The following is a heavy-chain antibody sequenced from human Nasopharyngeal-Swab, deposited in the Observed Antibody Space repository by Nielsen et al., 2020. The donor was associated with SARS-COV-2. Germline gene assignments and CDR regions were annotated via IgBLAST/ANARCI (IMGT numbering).Heavy chain of an antibody. Sequence: SVKVSCKTSGGTFTNSAISWVRQAPGQGLEWMGGIVPALGLPNYAQKFRGRITISADRSTTTSYLELSSLRSENTAIYYCAREGGYGAYDAPDYWGQGTLVTVSS. D-gene: IGHD5-12*01. CDR2: IVPALGLP. CDR3: AREGGYGAYDAPDY. V-gene: IGHV1-69*10. CDR1: GGTFTNSA. J-gene: IGHJ4*02.